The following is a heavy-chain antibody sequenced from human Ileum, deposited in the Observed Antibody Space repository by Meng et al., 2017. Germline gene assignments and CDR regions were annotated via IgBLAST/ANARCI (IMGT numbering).Heavy chain of an antibody. J-gene: IGHJ5*02. Sequence: QVQRVTTGAWVETPGAHVKVSCKASGYSLRRHDLHGVRRAPGTALEWMGWMNPDVDSGDTGYEQKFRGRVSFSKNVSINTAYMELSSLTSDDTAVYYCARGRSVWGGYAWFDPWGRGTLVTVSS. CDR1: GYSLRRHD. V-gene: IGHV1-8*02. CDR3: ARGRSVWGGYAWFDP. CDR2: MNPDVDSGDT. D-gene: IGHD5-12*01.